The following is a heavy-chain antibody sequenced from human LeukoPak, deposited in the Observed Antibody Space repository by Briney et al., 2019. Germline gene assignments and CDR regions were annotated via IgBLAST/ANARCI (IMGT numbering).Heavy chain of an antibody. J-gene: IGHJ4*02. Sequence: TPSETLSLTCAVSGASIISPYWLTWVRQPPGKGLEWVGEIYHDGNINYNPSLKSRLSVSLDKSRNQFSLKLSFVTAADTAVYYCVRTPRDWGQGILVTVSS. CDR1: GASIISPYW. CDR2: IYHDGNI. V-gene: IGHV4-4*02. D-gene: IGHD2-21*01. CDR3: VRTPRD.